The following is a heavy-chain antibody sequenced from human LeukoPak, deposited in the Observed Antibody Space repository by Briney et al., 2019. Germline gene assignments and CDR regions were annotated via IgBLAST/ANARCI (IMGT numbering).Heavy chain of an antibody. CDR1: GYSISSGYY. CDR2: IYHSGST. D-gene: IGHD4-17*01. Sequence: PSETLSLTCTVSGYSISSGYYWGWIRQPPGKGLEWIGSIYHSGSTYYNPSLKSRVTVSVDTSKNQFSLKLSSVTAADTAVYYCASYMTTVTTQGWFDPWGQGTLVTVSS. V-gene: IGHV4-38-2*02. CDR3: ASYMTTVTTQGWFDP. J-gene: IGHJ5*02.